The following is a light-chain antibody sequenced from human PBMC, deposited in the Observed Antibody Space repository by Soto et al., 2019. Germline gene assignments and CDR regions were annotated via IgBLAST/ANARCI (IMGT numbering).Light chain of an antibody. CDR2: STS. V-gene: IGKV3-20*01. Sequence: EIVLTQSPGTLSLSPGERATLSCRASQSVSRSFLAWYQWIPGQVPRLLIYSTSTRATGVPARFSGSGSGTDFNLTISRLEPEDFALYYCQQFSGAPFPFGPGTRVDI. J-gene: IGKJ3*01. CDR3: QQFSGAPFP. CDR1: QSVSRSF.